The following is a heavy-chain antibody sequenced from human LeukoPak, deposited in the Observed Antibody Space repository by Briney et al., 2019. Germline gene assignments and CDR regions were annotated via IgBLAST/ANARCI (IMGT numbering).Heavy chain of an antibody. CDR1: GYSFTSYW. CDR3: ARGSYYDFWSGYYPDAFDI. V-gene: IGHV5-51*01. Sequence: GESLKISCKGSGYSFTSYWIGWVRQMPGKGLEWMGIIYPGDSATRYSPSFQGQVTISADKSISTAYLQWSSLKASDTAMYYCARGSYYDFWSGYYPDAFDIWGQGTMVTVSS. CDR2: IYPGDSAT. J-gene: IGHJ3*02. D-gene: IGHD3-3*01.